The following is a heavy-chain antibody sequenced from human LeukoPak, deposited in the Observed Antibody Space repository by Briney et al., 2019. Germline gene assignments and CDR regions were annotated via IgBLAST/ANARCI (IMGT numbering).Heavy chain of an antibody. D-gene: IGHD3-22*01. J-gene: IGHJ4*02. CDR1: GGSISSYY. CDR3: ARGADSSGYYSIFYFDY. CDR2: VFHSGTT. V-gene: IGHV4-59*01. Sequence: PSETLSLTCSVSGGSISSYYWSWIRQPPGKGLEWIGYVFHSGTTYYNPSLKSRVSISVDTSKNHFSLRLSSVTAADTAVYYCARGADSSGYYSIFYFDYWGQGTLVTVSS.